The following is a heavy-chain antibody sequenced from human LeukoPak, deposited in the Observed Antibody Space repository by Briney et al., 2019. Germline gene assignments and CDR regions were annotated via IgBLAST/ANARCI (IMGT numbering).Heavy chain of an antibody. CDR2: ISWNSGSI. CDR3: AKDIWNGDYGLSFDY. J-gene: IGHJ4*02. D-gene: IGHD4-17*01. V-gene: IGHV3-9*01. Sequence: GGSLRLSCAASGFTFDDYAMHWVRQAPVKGLEWVSGISWNSGSIGYADSVKGRFTISRDNAKTSLYLQMNSLRAEDTALYYCAKDIWNGDYGLSFDYWGQGTLVTVSS. CDR1: GFTFDDYA.